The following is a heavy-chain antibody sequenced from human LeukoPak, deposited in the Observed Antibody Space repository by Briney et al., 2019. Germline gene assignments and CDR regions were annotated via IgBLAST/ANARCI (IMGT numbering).Heavy chain of an antibody. CDR1: GGTFSSYA. V-gene: IGHV1-69*05. CDR3: ARWDYCSGGSCYSPYFDY. J-gene: IGHJ4*02. D-gene: IGHD2-15*01. Sequence: SVKVSCKAPGGTFSSYAISWVRQAPGQGLEWMGGIIPIFGTANYAQKFQGRVTVTTDESTSTAYMELSSLRSEDTAVYYCARWDYCSGGSCYSPYFDYWGQGTLVTVSS. CDR2: IIPIFGTA.